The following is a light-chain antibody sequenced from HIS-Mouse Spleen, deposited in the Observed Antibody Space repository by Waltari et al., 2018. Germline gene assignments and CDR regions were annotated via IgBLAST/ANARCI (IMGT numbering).Light chain of an antibody. Sequence: QSVLTQPPSASGTPGQRVTIPCSGSTSHIGSNTVNWYQQPPGTAPKLLIYSNNQRPSGVPDRFSGSKSGTSASLAISGLQSEDEADYYCAAWDDSLNGPVFGGGTKLTVL. J-gene: IGLJ3*02. CDR2: SNN. CDR3: AAWDDSLNGPV. V-gene: IGLV1-44*01. CDR1: TSHIGSNT.